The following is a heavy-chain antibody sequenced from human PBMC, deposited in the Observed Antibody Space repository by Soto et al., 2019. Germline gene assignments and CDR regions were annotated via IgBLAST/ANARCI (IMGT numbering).Heavy chain of an antibody. CDR1: CGRVATHNG. D-gene: IGHD3-22*01. Sequence: ERRSLTWVHSCGRVATHNGDEWVRQPPGQGLEWMGSIHFGGTVKFNPTFESRLAMSMDTSQNQVSLRLRCVPAADTAIYFLARAFLLDSSGHYFFGCWGQGT. CDR3: ARAFLLDSSGHYFFGC. J-gene: IGHJ4*02. CDR2: IHFGGTV. V-gene: IGHV4-4*01.